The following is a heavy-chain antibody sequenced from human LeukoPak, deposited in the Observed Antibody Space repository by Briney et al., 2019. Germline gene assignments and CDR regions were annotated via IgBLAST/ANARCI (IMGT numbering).Heavy chain of an antibody. Sequence: GGSLRLSCAASGITFSNAWMTWVRQAPGKGLEWVSNIGSSGTTIYYADSVKGRFSISRDNAKSSLYLQMNSLRVEDTAVYYCALLAVASDFDYWGQGALVTVSS. CDR1: GITFSNAW. J-gene: IGHJ4*02. CDR3: ALLAVASDFDY. D-gene: IGHD6-19*01. V-gene: IGHV3-48*04. CDR2: IGSSGTTI.